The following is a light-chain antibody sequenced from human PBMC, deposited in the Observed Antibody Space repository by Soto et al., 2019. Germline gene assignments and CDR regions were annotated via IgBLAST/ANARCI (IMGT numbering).Light chain of an antibody. CDR1: QSISSSY. CDR2: GAS. CDR3: QQYGNAPRFT. Sequence: EIVLTQSPGTLSLSPGERATLSCRASQSISSSYLAWYQQKPGQAPRLLIYGASSRATGIPDRFSGGGSGTDFTLTISRLEPEDVAVYYCQQYGNAPRFTFGPGTKVDIK. V-gene: IGKV3-20*01. J-gene: IGKJ3*01.